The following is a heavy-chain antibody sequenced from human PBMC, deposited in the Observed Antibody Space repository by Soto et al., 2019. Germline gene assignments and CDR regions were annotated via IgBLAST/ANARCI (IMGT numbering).Heavy chain of an antibody. D-gene: IGHD2-15*01. CDR1: GGSISSYY. J-gene: IGHJ4*02. V-gene: IGHV4-59*01. Sequence: PSETLSLTCTVSGGSISSYYWTWIRQSPGKGLEWIGYIYSVSTNYNPSLKSRVTISVDTSNKQFSLQLISVTAADTAVYYCARAGWTVAGTVTYDYWGQGTLVTVS. CDR3: ARAGWTVAGTVTYDY. CDR2: IYSVST.